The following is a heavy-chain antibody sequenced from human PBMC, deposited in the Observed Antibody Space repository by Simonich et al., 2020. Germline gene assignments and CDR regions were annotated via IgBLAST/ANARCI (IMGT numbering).Heavy chain of an antibody. V-gene: IGHV1-8*02. CDR3: ATSTVLTGVFDY. J-gene: IGHJ4*02. CDR1: GYTFTSYD. Sequence: QVQLVQSGAEVKKPGASVKVSCKASGYTFTSYDINWVRQATGQGLEWMGWMNHNSGNTGYAQKVQGRVTMTTDTSTSTAYMELRSLRSDDTAVYYCATSTVLTGVFDYWGQGTLVTVSS. D-gene: IGHD7-27*01. CDR2: MNHNSGNT.